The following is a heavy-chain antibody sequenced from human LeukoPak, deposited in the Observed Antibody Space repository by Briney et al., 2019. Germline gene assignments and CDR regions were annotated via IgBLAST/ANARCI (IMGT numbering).Heavy chain of an antibody. J-gene: IGHJ4*02. CDR1: GFTFSSYS. CDR2: ISGSGGST. D-gene: IGHD6-13*01. V-gene: IGHV3-23*01. Sequence: GGSLRLSCAASGFTFSSYSMNWVRQAPGKGLEWVSAISGSGGSTYYADSVKGRFTISRDNSKNTLYLQMNSLRAEDTAVYYCAKDYRRQQLDPYYFDYWGQGTLVTVSS. CDR3: AKDYRRQQLDPYYFDY.